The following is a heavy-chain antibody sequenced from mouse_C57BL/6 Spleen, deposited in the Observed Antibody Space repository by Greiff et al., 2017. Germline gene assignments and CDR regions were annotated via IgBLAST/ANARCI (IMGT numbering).Heavy chain of an antibody. V-gene: IGHV5-9-1*02. Sequence: EVMLVESGEGLVKPGGSLKLSCAASGFTFSSYAMSWVRQTPEKRLEWVAYISSGGDYIYYADTVKGRFTISRDNARNTLYLQMSSLKSEDTAMYYCTRGLTGTHWYFDVWGTGTTVTVSS. D-gene: IGHD4-1*01. CDR1: GFTFSSYA. CDR3: TRGLTGTHWYFDV. CDR2: ISSGGDYI. J-gene: IGHJ1*03.